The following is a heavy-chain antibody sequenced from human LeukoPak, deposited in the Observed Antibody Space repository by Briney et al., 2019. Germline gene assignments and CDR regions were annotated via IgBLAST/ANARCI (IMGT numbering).Heavy chain of an antibody. J-gene: IGHJ4*02. CDR1: GFTCRNDW. CDR2: INPDGTSP. CDR3: VRGTNDWTGIDY. V-gene: IGHV3-74*01. Sequence: GGSLRLSCAASGFTCRNDWMHWARQVPGKGLVWVSRINPDGTSPHYADSVKGRFTISRDNARNILYLQMNSLRVEDTAIYYCVRGTNDWTGIDYWGQGILVTVSS. D-gene: IGHD2-8*01.